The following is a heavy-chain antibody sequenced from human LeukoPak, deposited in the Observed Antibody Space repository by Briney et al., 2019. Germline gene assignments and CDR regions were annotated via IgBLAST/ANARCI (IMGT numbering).Heavy chain of an antibody. CDR2: INPNSGGT. Sequence: ASVKVSCKASGYTFTGYYMHWVRQAPGQGLEWMGWINPNSGGTNYAQKFQGRVTMTRDTSISTAYMELSRLRSDDTAVYYCARDHSSWYKARDYYGMDVWGQGTTVTVSS. D-gene: IGHD6-13*01. J-gene: IGHJ6*02. CDR1: GYTFTGYY. CDR3: ARDHSSWYKARDYYGMDV. V-gene: IGHV1-2*02.